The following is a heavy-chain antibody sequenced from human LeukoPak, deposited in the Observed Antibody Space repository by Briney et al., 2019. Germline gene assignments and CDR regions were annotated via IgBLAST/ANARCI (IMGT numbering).Heavy chain of an antibody. CDR3: ARFSEYLGDAFDI. Sequence: GASVKVPCKASGYTFTSYAMHWVRQAPGQRLEWMGWINAGNGNTKYSQKFQGRVTITRDTSASTAYMELSSLRSEDTAVYYCARFSEYLGDAFDIWGQGTMVTVSS. CDR2: INAGNGNT. V-gene: IGHV1-3*01. CDR1: GYTFTSYA. J-gene: IGHJ3*02. D-gene: IGHD2-2*01.